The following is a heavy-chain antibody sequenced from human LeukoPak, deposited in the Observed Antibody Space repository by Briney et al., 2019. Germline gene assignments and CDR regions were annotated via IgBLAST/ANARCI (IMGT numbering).Heavy chain of an antibody. Sequence: GASVKVSCKASGYTFTSYGISWMRQAPGQGLQWMGWISAYNGNTNYAQKLQGRVTMTTDTSTSTAYMELRSLRSDDTAVYYCARLAVAGPLYYFDYWGQGTLVTVSS. CDR3: ARLAVAGPLYYFDY. CDR1: GYTFTSYG. D-gene: IGHD6-19*01. J-gene: IGHJ4*02. V-gene: IGHV1-18*01. CDR2: ISAYNGNT.